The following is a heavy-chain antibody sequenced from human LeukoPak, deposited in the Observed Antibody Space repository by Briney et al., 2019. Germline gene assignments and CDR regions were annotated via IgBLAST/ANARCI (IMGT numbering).Heavy chain of an antibody. Sequence: PSETLSLTCTVSGGSISSSSYYWGWIRQPPGKGLEWIGSIYYSGSTNYNPSLKSRVTISADKSKRQFSLKVSSVTAADTAVYYCARRNYYDDTGYFDYWGQGSLVTVSS. J-gene: IGHJ4*02. D-gene: IGHD3-22*01. CDR2: IYYSGST. V-gene: IGHV4-39*07. CDR3: ARRNYYDDTGYFDY. CDR1: GGSISSSSYY.